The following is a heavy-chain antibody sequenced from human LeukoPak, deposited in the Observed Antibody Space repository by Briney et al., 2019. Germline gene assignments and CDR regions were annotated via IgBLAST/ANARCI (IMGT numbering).Heavy chain of an antibody. Sequence: PSETLSLTCAVYGGSFSGYYWSWIRQPPRKGLEWIGEINHSGSTNYNPSLKSRVTISVDTSKNQFSLKLSSVTAADTAVYYCARRWIQRYFDLWGRGTLVTVSS. CDR3: ARRWIQRYFDL. D-gene: IGHD5-18*01. V-gene: IGHV4-34*01. CDR1: GGSFSGYY. J-gene: IGHJ2*01. CDR2: INHSGST.